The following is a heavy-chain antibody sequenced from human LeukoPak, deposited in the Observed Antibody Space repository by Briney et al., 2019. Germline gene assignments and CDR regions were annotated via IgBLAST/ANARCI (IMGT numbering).Heavy chain of an antibody. J-gene: IGHJ5*02. D-gene: IGHD3-10*01. CDR3: ARVRGEYYGSGIGNWFDP. Sequence: PSETLSLTCAVYGVSFSGYYWSWIRQPPGKGLEWIGEINHSGSTNYNPSLKSRVTVSVDTSKNQFSLKLTSVTAADTAVYYCARVRGEYYGSGIGNWFDPWGQGTLVTVSS. CDR2: INHSGST. V-gene: IGHV4-34*01. CDR1: GVSFSGYY.